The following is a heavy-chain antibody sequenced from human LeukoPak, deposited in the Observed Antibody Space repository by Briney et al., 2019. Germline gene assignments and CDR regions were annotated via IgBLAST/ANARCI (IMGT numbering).Heavy chain of an antibody. D-gene: IGHD1-20*01. CDR1: GGTFSSYA. CDR2: IIPIFGIA. J-gene: IGHJ5*02. V-gene: IGHV1-69*04. Sequence: SVKVSCKASGGTFSSYAISWVRQAPGQGLEWMGRIIPIFGIANYAQKFQGRVTITADKSTSTAYMELSSLRSEDTAVYYCARDRYNWNDDLNWFDPWGQGTLVTVSS. CDR3: ARDRYNWNDDLNWFDP.